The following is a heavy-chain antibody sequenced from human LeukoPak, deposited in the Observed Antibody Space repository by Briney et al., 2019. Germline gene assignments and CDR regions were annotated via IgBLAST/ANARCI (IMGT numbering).Heavy chain of an antibody. J-gene: IGHJ4*02. CDR3: AKETGYSGYDYGCY. D-gene: IGHD5-12*01. V-gene: IGHV3-23*01. CDR2: ISGSGGST. CDR1: GFTFSSYA. Sequence: GGSLRLSCAASGFTFSSYAMSWVRQAPGKGLEWVSGISGSGGSTYYADSVKGRFTISIDNSKNTLYLQMNSLRAEDTAVYYCAKETGYSGYDYGCYWGQATLVTVSS.